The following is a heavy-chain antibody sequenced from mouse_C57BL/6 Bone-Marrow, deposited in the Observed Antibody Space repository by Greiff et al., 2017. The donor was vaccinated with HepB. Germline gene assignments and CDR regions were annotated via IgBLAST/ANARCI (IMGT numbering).Heavy chain of an antibody. D-gene: IGHD1-1*01. CDR1: GFNIKDDY. Sequence: EVQLQQSGAELVRPGASVKLSCTASGFNIKDDYMHWVKQRPEQGLEWIGWIDPENGDTEYASKFQGKATITADTSANTAYLQLSSLTSEDTAVYYCTTRRFITRLDYWGQGTTLTVSS. V-gene: IGHV14-4*01. CDR2: IDPENGDT. J-gene: IGHJ2*01. CDR3: TTRRFITRLDY.